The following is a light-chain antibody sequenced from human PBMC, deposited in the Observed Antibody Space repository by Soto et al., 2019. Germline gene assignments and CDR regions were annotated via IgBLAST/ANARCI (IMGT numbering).Light chain of an antibody. Sequence: EIVLTQSPSTLSFSPWERSTRSFMASQSVSSYLAWYQQKPGQAPRLLIYDASNRATGIPARFSGSGSGTDFTLTISSLEPEDFAVYYCQQRSNWPPITFGQGTRLEI. V-gene: IGKV3-11*01. J-gene: IGKJ5*01. CDR1: QSVSSY. CDR2: DAS. CDR3: QQRSNWPPIT.